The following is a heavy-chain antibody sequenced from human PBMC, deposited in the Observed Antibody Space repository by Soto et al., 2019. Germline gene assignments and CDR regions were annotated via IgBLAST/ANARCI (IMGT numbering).Heavy chain of an antibody. J-gene: IGHJ4*02. V-gene: IGHV4-31*03. Sequence: SETLSLTCTVSGGSISSGGYYWSWIRQHPGKGLEWIGYIYYSGSTYYNPSLKSRVTISVDTSKNQFSLKLSSVTAAATAVYYCAGDRDWSGHQHFDYRGQGTLVAVSS. D-gene: IGHD3-3*01. CDR1: GGSISSGGYY. CDR2: IYYSGST. CDR3: AGDRDWSGHQHFDY.